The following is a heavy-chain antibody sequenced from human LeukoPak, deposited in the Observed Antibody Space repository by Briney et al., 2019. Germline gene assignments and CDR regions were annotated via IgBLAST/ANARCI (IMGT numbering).Heavy chain of an antibody. CDR3: ARAPGGTQASSGYFDY. Sequence: GGSLALSRAASGFTVSSNYMSWVRQAPGKGLEWVSVIYSDGRTYHADSVKGRFTISRDNSKNTLYLQMNSLRAEDTAVYYCARAPGGTQASSGYFDYWGQGTLVTVSS. V-gene: IGHV3-53*01. CDR2: IYSDGRT. J-gene: IGHJ4*02. D-gene: IGHD3-22*01. CDR1: GFTVSSNY.